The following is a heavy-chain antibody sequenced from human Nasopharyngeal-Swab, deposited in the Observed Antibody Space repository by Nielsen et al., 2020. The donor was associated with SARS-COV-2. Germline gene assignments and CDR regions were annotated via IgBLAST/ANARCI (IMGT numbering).Heavy chain of an antibody. CDR2: IYYSGST. CDR3: ARHRYSSSWSWYFDH. CDR1: GGSISSSSYY. Sequence: SETLSLTCTVSGGSISSSSYYWGWTRQPPGKGLEWIGSIYYSGSTYYNPSLKRRVTTSVDTAKNKFSLKQRSVTAADTAVYYCARHRYSSSWSWYFDHWGQGTLVTVSS. J-gene: IGHJ4*02. D-gene: IGHD6-13*01. V-gene: IGHV4-39*01.